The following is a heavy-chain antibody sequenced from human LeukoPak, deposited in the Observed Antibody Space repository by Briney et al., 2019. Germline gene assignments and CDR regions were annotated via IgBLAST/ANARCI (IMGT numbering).Heavy chain of an antibody. D-gene: IGHD6-6*01. CDR1: GYSISSGYY. V-gene: IGHV4-38-2*02. CDR2: IYHGGNT. J-gene: IGHJ4*02. CDR3: ARGYSSSPGNFDY. Sequence: SETLSLTCTVSGYSISSGYYWGWIRQPPGKGLEWIGSIYHGGNTYYNASLKSRVTFSVDTSKNQFSLKLSSVTAADTAVYYCARGYSSSPGNFDYWGQGTLVTVSS.